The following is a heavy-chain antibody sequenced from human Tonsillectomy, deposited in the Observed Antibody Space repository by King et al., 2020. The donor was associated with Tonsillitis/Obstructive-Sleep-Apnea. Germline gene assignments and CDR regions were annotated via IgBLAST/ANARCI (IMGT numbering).Heavy chain of an antibody. CDR2: ISGSGNTI. D-gene: IGHD3-3*01. J-gene: IGHJ4*02. CDR1: GFTFNFYS. CDR3: TRDIRGNYDFWSGYPGY. V-gene: IGHV3-48*02. Sequence: VQLVESGGGLIQPGGSLRLSCAASGFTFNFYSMDWVRQAPGKGLEWVSYISGSGNTIYYADSVKGRFPISRDNAKSSLYLQMNRLRDEDTAVYYCTRDIRGNYDFWSGYPGYWGQGTLVTVSS.